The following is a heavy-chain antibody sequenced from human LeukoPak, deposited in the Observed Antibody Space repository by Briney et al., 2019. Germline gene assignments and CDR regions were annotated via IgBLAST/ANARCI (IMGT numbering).Heavy chain of an antibody. J-gene: IGHJ6*03. Sequence: SETLSLTCTVSGGSVSSYYWSWIRQPPGEGLEWIGYIYYSGSTNYNPSLKSRVAISGDTSKNQFSLKLSSVNAADTAVYYCARDGGSYYDYYYYMDVWGKGTTVTVSS. CDR2: IYYSGST. CDR1: GGSVSSYY. CDR3: ARDGGSYYDYYYYMDV. D-gene: IGHD1-26*01. V-gene: IGHV4-59*02.